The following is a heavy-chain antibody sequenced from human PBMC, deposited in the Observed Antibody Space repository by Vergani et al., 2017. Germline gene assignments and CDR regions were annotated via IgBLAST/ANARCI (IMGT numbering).Heavy chain of an antibody. CDR1: GGTFSSYT. Sequence: QVQLVQSGAEVKKPGSSVKVSCKASGGTFSSYTISWVRQAPGQGLEWMGRFIHILGLANYAQKFQGRVTITAAKSTSTAYMGLSSLRSEDTAVYYCSIDPHGSSTSCHDAIAVALGNYYGMDVWGQGTTVTVSS. D-gene: IGHD2-2*01. V-gene: IGHV1-69*08. CDR3: SIDPHGSSTSCHDAIAVALGNYYGMDV. CDR2: FIHILGLA. J-gene: IGHJ6*02.